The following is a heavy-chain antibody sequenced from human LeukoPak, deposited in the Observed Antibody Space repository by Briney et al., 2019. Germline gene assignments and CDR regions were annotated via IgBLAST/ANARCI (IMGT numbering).Heavy chain of an antibody. V-gene: IGHV3-23*01. CDR3: GKGVFFYGSGRYFNIKN. Sequence: SGGSLRLSCAASGFSFSSYAMTWVRQPPGKGLEWVSVIRESGDSTWYADSVKGRFTISRDNSKNTVFLQVNSLRAGDTAVYYCGKGVFFYGSGRYFNIKNWGQGTLVTVSS. J-gene: IGHJ4*02. D-gene: IGHD3-10*01. CDR1: GFSFSSYA. CDR2: IRESGDST.